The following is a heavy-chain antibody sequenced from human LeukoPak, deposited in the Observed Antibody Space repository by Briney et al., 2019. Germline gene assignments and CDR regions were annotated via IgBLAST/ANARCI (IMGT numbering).Heavy chain of an antibody. Sequence: SETLSLTCSVSGGSISSSSSYWGWIRQPPGKGLEWIGSIYYSGSSFDNPALKSRVTISVDTSKNQFSLKLSSVTAEDTAVYYCAREVAAAGLDYWGQGTLVTVSS. V-gene: IGHV4-39*07. D-gene: IGHD6-13*01. CDR3: AREVAAAGLDY. J-gene: IGHJ4*02. CDR2: IYYSGSS. CDR1: GGSISSSSSY.